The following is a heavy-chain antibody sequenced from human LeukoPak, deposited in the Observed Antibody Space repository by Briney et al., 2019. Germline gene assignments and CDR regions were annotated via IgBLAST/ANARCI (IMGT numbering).Heavy chain of an antibody. J-gene: IGHJ3*02. CDR1: RFTFNNYA. CDR3: ATDQALIITDAFDI. V-gene: IGHV3-30-3*01. Sequence: GRSLRLSCAASRFTFNNYAMHWVRQAPGKGLEWVAVISYDGSNKYYADSVKGRVTISRDNSKNTLELQMNGLRAEDTAVYFCATDQALIITDAFDIWGQGTMVTVSS. CDR2: ISYDGSNK. D-gene: IGHD3-10*01.